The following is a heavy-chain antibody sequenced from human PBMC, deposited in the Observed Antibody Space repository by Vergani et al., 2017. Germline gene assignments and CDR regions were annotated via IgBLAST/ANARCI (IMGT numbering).Heavy chain of an antibody. CDR3: ARTPYYYDSSGYYPKTRDYYYGMDV. CDR1: GGTFSSYA. D-gene: IGHD3-22*01. CDR2: IIPIFGTA. Sequence: QVQLVQSGAEAKKPGSSVKVSCKASGGTFSSYAISWVRQAPGQGLEWMGRIIPIFGTANYAQKFQGRVTITADESTSTAYMELSSLRSEDTAVYYCARTPYYYDSSGYYPKTRDYYYGMDVWGQGTTVTVSS. J-gene: IGHJ6*02. V-gene: IGHV1-69*18.